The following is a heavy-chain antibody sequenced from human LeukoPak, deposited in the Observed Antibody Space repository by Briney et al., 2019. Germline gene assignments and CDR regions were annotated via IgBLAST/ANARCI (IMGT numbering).Heavy chain of an antibody. CDR3: ARPGGPYGDYPPNY. D-gene: IGHD4-17*01. CDR2: IYPGDSDT. CDR1: GYSITNYW. Sequence: GESLKISCQGSGYSITNYWIAWVRQLPGKGLEYMGIIYPGDSDTRYSPSFQGQVTISADKSISTAYLQWSSLKASDTAMYYCARPGGPYGDYPPNYWGQGTLVTVSS. V-gene: IGHV5-51*01. J-gene: IGHJ4*02.